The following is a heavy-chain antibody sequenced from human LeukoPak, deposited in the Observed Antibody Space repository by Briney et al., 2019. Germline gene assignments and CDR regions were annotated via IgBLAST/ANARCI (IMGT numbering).Heavy chain of an antibody. D-gene: IGHD2-2*01. CDR3: ARSLKVSAALDVFDI. V-gene: IGHV3-21*01. Sequence: GGSLRLSCAASEFTFSNHSMNWVRQAPGKGLEWVSSISRSGGSIYYADSLKGRFTISRDNAKNSLYLQMNSLRAEDTAVYFCARSLKVSAALDVFDIWGQGTMVTVSS. CDR2: ISRSGGSI. J-gene: IGHJ3*02. CDR1: EFTFSNHS.